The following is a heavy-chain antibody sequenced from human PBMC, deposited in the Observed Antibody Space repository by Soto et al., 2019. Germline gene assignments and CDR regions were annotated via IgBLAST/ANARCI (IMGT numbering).Heavy chain of an antibody. CDR3: AKDRAHDCSSTSCYVGVIDY. V-gene: IGHV3-30*18. CDR2: ISYDGSNK. Sequence: GGSLRLSCAASGFTFSSYGMHWVRQAPGKGLEWVAVISYDGSNKYYADSVKGRFTISRDNSKNTLYLQMNSLRAEDTAVYYCAKDRAHDCSSTSCYVGVIDYWGQGTLVTVSS. CDR1: GFTFSSYG. J-gene: IGHJ4*02. D-gene: IGHD2-2*01.